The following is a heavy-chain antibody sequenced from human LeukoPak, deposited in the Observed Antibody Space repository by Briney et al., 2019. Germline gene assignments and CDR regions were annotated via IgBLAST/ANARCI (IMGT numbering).Heavy chain of an antibody. CDR2: INPNSGGT. CDR1: GYTLTGYY. Sequence: ASVKASCKASGYTLTGYYMHWVRQAPGQGLEWMGRINPNSGGTNYAQKFQGRVTMTRDTSISTAYMELSRLRSDDTAVYYCARTVAGPYYYYYGMDVWGQGTTVTVSS. CDR3: ARTVAGPYYYYYGMDV. V-gene: IGHV1-2*06. J-gene: IGHJ6*02. D-gene: IGHD6-19*01.